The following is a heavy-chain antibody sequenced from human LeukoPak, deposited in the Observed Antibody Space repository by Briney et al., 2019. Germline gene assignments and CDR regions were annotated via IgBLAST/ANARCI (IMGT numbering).Heavy chain of an antibody. CDR1: GFIFTTYG. D-gene: IGHD6-19*01. Sequence: GGSLRLSCAASGFIFTTYGMHWVRQAPGKGLEWVALIRYDGSNKYYADSVKGRFTISRDNSKNTLYLQLNSLRGEDTAVYYCAKDLTQWSKHYNYYMDVWGKGTTVTISS. V-gene: IGHV3-30*02. CDR2: IRYDGSNK. J-gene: IGHJ6*03. CDR3: AKDLTQWSKHYNYYMDV.